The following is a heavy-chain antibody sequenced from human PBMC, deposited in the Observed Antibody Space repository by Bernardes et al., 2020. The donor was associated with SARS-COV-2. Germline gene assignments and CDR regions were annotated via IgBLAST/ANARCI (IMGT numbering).Heavy chain of an antibody. D-gene: IGHD3-3*01. Sequence: ASVKVSCKASGYTFSSYGISWVRQAPGQGLEWMGWISAYNGNSNYAQRLQDRVTMTTDTSTSTAYMELRSLTSDDTAVYYCARDRSITIFGVVIISEFDYWGQGTLVTVSS. CDR3: ARDRSITIFGVVIISEFDY. CDR1: GYTFSSYG. J-gene: IGHJ4*02. V-gene: IGHV1-18*01. CDR2: ISAYNGNS.